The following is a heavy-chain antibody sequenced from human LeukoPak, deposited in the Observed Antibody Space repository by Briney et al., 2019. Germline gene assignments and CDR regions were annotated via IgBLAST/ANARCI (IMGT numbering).Heavy chain of an antibody. V-gene: IGHV3-48*03. CDR1: GFTFSSYE. CDR2: ISSSGSTI. CDR3: ARDEGAFGGIIVPRD. D-gene: IGHD3-16*02. J-gene: IGHJ4*02. Sequence: GGSLRLSCAAPGFTFSSYEMNWVRQAPGEGLGWVSYISSSGSTIYYADSVKGRFTISRDNAKNSLYLQMNSLRAEDTALYFCARDEGAFGGIIVPRDWGQGTLVTVSS.